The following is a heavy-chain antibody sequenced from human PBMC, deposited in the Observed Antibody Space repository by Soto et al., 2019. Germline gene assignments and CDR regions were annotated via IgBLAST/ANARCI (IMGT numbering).Heavy chain of an antibody. CDR1: GFTFSNYG. CDR3: AKDLAVAGRGGNAFDI. Sequence: QVQLVESGGGVVQPGRSLRLSCAASGFTFSNYGMHWVRQAPGKGLEWVAVISYDGSNKYCADSVKGRFTFSRDNSKNTLYVQMNSLRAEDTAVYYCAKDLAVAGRGGNAFDIWGQGTTVTVSS. J-gene: IGHJ3*02. D-gene: IGHD6-19*01. V-gene: IGHV3-30*18. CDR2: ISYDGSNK.